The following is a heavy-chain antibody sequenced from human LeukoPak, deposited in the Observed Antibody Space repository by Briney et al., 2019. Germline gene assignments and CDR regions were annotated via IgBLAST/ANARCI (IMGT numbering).Heavy chain of an antibody. V-gene: IGHV4-39*01. CDR3: ARGGSLDY. CDR1: GGSISSNSYY. J-gene: IGHJ4*02. D-gene: IGHD3-16*01. Sequence: PSETLSLTCAVSGGSISSNSYYWGWIRQPPGKGLEWIGSIYYSGSTYYNPSLKSRVTTSVDTSKNQFSLKLSSVTAADTAVYYCARGGSLDYWGQGTLVTVSS. CDR2: IYYSGST.